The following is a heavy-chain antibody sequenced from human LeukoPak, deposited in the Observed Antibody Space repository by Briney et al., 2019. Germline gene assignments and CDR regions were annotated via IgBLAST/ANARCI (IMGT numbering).Heavy chain of an antibody. CDR1: GFTFSNAW. J-gene: IGHJ4*02. CDR2: IKSKTDGGTT. V-gene: IGHV3-15*01. CDR3: TTDGSLIEAEDDYYDSSGHLRRPDY. Sequence: GGSLRLSCAASGFTFSNAWMSWVRQAPGKGLEWVGRIKSKTDGGTTDYAAPVKGRFTISRDDSKNTLYLQMNSLKTEDTAVYYCTTDGSLIEAEDDYYDSSGHLRRPDYWGQGTLVTVSS. D-gene: IGHD3-22*01.